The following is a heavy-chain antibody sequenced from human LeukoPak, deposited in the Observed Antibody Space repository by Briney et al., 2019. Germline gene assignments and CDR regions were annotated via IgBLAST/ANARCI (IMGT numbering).Heavy chain of an antibody. J-gene: IGHJ4*02. Sequence: SQTLSLTCAIAGENVSSINGAWNWIRQSPSRGLEWLGRTYYRSKWYNEYAESMKGRITINPDTSKNQFSLQLNSVTPEDTAVYYCARDEGRSGWYTFDYWGQGTLVTVSS. CDR2: TYYRSKWYN. CDR1: GENVSSINGA. CDR3: ARDEGRSGWYTFDY. V-gene: IGHV6-1*01. D-gene: IGHD6-19*01.